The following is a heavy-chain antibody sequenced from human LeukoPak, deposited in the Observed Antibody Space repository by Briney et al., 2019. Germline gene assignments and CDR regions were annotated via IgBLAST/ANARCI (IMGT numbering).Heavy chain of an antibody. CDR2: IIPIFGTA. D-gene: IGHD6-6*01. V-gene: IGHV1-69*01. Sequence: ASVKVSCKASGGTFSSYAISWVRQAPGQGLEWMGGIIPIFGTANYAQKFQGRVTITADESTSTAYMGLSSLRSEDTAVYYCARRMNAAARPENWFDPWGQGTLVTVSS. CDR3: ARRMNAAARPENWFDP. CDR1: GGTFSSYA. J-gene: IGHJ5*02.